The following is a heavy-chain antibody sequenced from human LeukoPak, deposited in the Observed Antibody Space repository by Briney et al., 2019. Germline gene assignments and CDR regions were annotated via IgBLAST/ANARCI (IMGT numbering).Heavy chain of an antibody. CDR3: ARAKTGTTRRGAFDI. D-gene: IGHD1-7*01. CDR1: GGSISSYY. CDR2: IYYSGST. J-gene: IGHJ3*02. V-gene: IGHV4-59*01. Sequence: SETLSLTCTVSGGSISSYYWSWIRQPPGKGLEWIGYIYYSGSTNYNPSLKSRVTISVDTSKNQFSLKLSSVTAADTAVYYCARAKTGTTRRGAFDIWGQGTMVTVSS.